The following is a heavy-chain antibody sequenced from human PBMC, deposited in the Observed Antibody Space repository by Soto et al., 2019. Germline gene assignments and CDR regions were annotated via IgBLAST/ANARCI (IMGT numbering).Heavy chain of an antibody. J-gene: IGHJ6*02. D-gene: IGHD3-10*01. CDR3: ARERYGSGSYYNAPGYYYYGMDV. Sequence: PGGSLRLSCAASGFTFSSYGMHWVRQAPGKGLEWVAVIWYDGSNKYYADSVKGRFTISRDNSKNTLYLQMNSLRAEDTAVYYCARERYGSGSYYNAPGYYYYGMDVWGQGTTVTVSS. CDR1: GFTFSSYG. CDR2: IWYDGSNK. V-gene: IGHV3-33*01.